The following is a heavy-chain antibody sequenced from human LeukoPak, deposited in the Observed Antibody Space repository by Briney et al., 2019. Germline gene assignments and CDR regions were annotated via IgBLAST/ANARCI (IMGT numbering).Heavy chain of an antibody. J-gene: IGHJ4*02. V-gene: IGHV3-53*01. CDR3: ARVWANSGNFYGEDY. CDR1: GFNFNIFY. CDR2: IYSGGST. D-gene: IGHD1-26*01. Sequence: GGSLRLSCAASGFNFNIFYMSWVRQAPGKGLEWVSVIYSGGSTYYADSVKGRFTISRDNSKNTLYLQMNSLRAEDTAVYYCARVWANSGNFYGEDYWGQGTLVTVSS.